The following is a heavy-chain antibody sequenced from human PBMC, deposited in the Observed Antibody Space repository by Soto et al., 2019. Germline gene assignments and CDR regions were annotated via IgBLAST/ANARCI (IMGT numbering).Heavy chain of an antibody. CDR2: IGSTGTTT. J-gene: IGHJ3*01. CDR1: GFTFNIYA. V-gene: IGHV3-23*01. CDR3: ATVSRYDDFDV. Sequence: QLLGSGGGVVQPGGSLRLSCEASGFTFNIYAMTWVRQAPGKGLEWVSNIGSTGTTTYYADSVKGRFAISRDNSKSTLYLQMNSLIAEDTAVYYCATVSRYDDFDVWGQGTMVTVSS. D-gene: IGHD3-9*01.